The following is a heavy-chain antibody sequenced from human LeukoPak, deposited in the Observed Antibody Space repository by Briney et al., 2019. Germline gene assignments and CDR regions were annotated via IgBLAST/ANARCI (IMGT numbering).Heavy chain of an antibody. J-gene: IGHJ6*02. D-gene: IGHD1-1*01. CDR2: INHEGGDI. Sequence: AGSLRLSCAASGFAFSNSWMSWVRQAPGKGLEWVANINHEGGDIHYVDSVKGRFTISRDNAKDSLYLQRNSLRAEDTAVYYCATYINWVAGDVWGQGTTVTVSS. CDR3: ATYINWVAGDV. CDR1: GFAFSNSW. V-gene: IGHV3-7*01.